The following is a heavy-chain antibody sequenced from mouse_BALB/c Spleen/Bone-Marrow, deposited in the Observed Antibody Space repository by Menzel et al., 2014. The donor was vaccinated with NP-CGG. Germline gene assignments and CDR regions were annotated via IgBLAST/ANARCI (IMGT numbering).Heavy chain of an antibody. D-gene: IGHD4-1*01. CDR1: GFTFSSYT. J-gene: IGHJ3*01. CDR3: ATGTFAY. V-gene: IGHV5-12-2*01. CDR2: ISNGGGST. Sequence: EVHLVESGGGLVQPGGSLKLSCAASGFTFSSYTMSWVRPTPEKRLEWVAYISNGGGSTYYPDTVKGRFTISRDNAKNTLYLQMSSLKSEDTAMYYCATGTFAYWGQGTLVTVSA.